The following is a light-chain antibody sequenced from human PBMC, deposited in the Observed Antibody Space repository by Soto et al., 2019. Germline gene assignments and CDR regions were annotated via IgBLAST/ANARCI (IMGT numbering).Light chain of an antibody. Sequence: EIVMTQSPATLSVSPGERSTLSCRASQSVSSTLAWYQQKPGQAPRLLIYDASNRATGIPARFSGSGSGTDFTLTISSLQPDDFATYYCQHYNSYSEAFGQGTKGDIK. CDR3: QHYNSYSEA. V-gene: IGKV3D-15*01. CDR2: DAS. J-gene: IGKJ1*01. CDR1: QSVSST.